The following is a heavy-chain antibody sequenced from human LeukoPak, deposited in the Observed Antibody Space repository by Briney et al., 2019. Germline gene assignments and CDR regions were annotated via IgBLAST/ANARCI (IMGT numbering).Heavy chain of an antibody. D-gene: IGHD4-17*01. CDR3: TITGGTTVTAFDL. CDR2: LNHDGGEK. J-gene: IGHJ4*02. Sequence: TGGSLTLPCVLSGFIFSNYCMSWVRHAPGKGLEWVANLNHDGGEKKYVDSVKGRFAISRENAKSSLYLQMNSLRVEDTAVYYCTITGGTTVTAFDLWGQGILVTVSS. V-gene: IGHV3-7*02. CDR1: GFIFSNYC.